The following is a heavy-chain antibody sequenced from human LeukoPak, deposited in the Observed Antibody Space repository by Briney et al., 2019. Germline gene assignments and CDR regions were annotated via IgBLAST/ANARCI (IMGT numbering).Heavy chain of an antibody. D-gene: IGHD1/OR15-1a*01. CDR2: INWNGGST. CDR1: GFTFDDYG. J-gene: IGHJ6*03. CDR3: ARAGARGNNYYYYYMDV. Sequence: GGSLRLSCAASGFTFDDYGMSWVRQAPGKGLEWVSGINWNGGSTGYADSVKGRFTISRDNAKNSLYLQMNSLRAEDTALYYCARAGARGNNYYYYYMDVWGKGTTVTVS. V-gene: IGHV3-20*04.